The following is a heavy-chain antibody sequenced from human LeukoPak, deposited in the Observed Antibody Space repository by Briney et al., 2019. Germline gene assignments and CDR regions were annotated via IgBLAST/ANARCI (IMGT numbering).Heavy chain of an antibody. V-gene: IGHV1-18*04. D-gene: IGHD3-16*02. CDR2: ISAYNGNT. J-gene: IGHJ4*02. CDR3: ARVMITFGGVIVRPPDY. Sequence: ASVKLSCKASGYTFTSYGISWVRQAPGQGLEWMGWISAYNGNTNYAQKLQGRVTMTTDTSTSTAYMELRSLRSDDTAVYYCARVMITFGGVIVRPPDYWGQGTLVTVSS. CDR1: GYTFTSYG.